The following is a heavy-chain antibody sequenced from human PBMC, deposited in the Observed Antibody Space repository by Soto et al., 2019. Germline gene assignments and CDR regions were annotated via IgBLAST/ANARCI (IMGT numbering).Heavy chain of an antibody. CDR1: GYTFTGYY. D-gene: IGHD6-13*01. CDR2: INPNSGGT. V-gene: IGHV1-2*02. J-gene: IGHJ3*02. CDR3: ARRIAAAYGDAFDI. Sequence: VKVSCKASGYTFTGYYMHWVRQAPGQGLEWMGWINPNSGGTNYAQKFQGRVTMTRDTSISTAYMELSRLRSDDTAVYYCARRIAAAYGDAFDIWGQGTMVTVSS.